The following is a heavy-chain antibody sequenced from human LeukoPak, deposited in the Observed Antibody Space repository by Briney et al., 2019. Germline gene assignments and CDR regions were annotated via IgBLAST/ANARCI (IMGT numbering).Heavy chain of an antibody. V-gene: IGHV1-46*01. D-gene: IGHD2-21*02. CDR3: ARTYCAEDCSIRYFDY. J-gene: IGHJ4*02. CDR1: GYTFTSYY. Sequence: ASVKVSCKASGYTFTSYYMHWVRQAPGHGLEWMGIINPSGGSTSYAQKFQGRVTLTRDMSTSTVYMECSSLTSDDTAVYYCARTYCAEDCSIRYFDYWGQGTLVTVSS. CDR2: INPSGGST.